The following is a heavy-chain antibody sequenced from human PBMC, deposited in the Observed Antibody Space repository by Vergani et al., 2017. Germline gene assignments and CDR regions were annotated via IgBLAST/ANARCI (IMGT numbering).Heavy chain of an antibody. CDR3: FVRDFYNFRSVYYPY. V-gene: IGHV4-39*01. CDR1: GGSISRNNYY. D-gene: IGHD3-3*01. Sequence: QLQLQESGPGLVKPSETLSLSCTVSGGSISRNNYYWGWIRQPPGKGLEWIGTIYYTGNTYYNPSLKSRVTISVETSKNQFSLKLSSVTAADTAVYYCFVRDFYNFRSVYYPYWCQGTRLTVSS. CDR2: IYYTGNT. J-gene: IGHJ4*02.